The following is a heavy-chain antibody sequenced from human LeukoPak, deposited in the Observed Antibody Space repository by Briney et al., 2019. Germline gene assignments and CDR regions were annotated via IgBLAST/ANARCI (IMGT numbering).Heavy chain of an antibody. D-gene: IGHD3-10*01. Sequence: RWASVKVSCKASGYTFTSYDINWVRQATGQGLEWMGWMNPNSGNTGYAQKFQGRVTMTRNTSISTAYMELSSLRSEDTAVYYCARIWFGELLGYYGMDVWGQGTTVTVSS. J-gene: IGHJ6*02. CDR1: GYTFTSYD. CDR3: ARIWFGELLGYYGMDV. V-gene: IGHV1-8*01. CDR2: MNPNSGNT.